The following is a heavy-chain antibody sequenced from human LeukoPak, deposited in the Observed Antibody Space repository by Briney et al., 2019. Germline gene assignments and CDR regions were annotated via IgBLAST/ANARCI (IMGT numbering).Heavy chain of an antibody. Sequence: ASVKVSCKASGGTFSRYAISWVRQAPGQGLEWMRGLIPIFGTANYAQKFQGRVTITADESSTTAYMELSGLRSEDTAVYYCASDASIYDSRGYYYLWWGQGTLVTVSS. V-gene: IGHV1-69*13. CDR2: LIPIFGTA. D-gene: IGHD3-22*01. CDR3: ASDASIYDSRGYYYLW. CDR1: GGTFSRYA. J-gene: IGHJ4*02.